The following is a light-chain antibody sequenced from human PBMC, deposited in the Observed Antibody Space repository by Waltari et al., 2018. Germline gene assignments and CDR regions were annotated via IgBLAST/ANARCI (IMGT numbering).Light chain of an antibody. CDR3: QHYVRLPAT. J-gene: IGKJ1*01. CDR2: GAS. V-gene: IGKV3-20*01. CDR1: QSVSRA. Sequence: EIVLTQSPGSLSSSPGERVTLSCRASQSVSRALACYQQKPGQAPRLLLFGASTRATGIPDRFSGSGSETDFSLTISRVGPENFAVYYCQHYVRLPATFGRGTKVEIK.